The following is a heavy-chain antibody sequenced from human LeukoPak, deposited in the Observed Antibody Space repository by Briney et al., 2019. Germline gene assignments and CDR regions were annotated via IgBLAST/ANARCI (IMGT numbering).Heavy chain of an antibody. CDR2: IKQDGSEK. CDR1: GFTFGSYW. J-gene: IGHJ4*02. D-gene: IGHD2-2*01. Sequence: GGSLRLSCAASGFTFGSYWMSWVRQAPGKGLEWVANIKQDGSEKYYVDSVKSRFTISRDDAKNSLYLQMNSLRAEDTAVYYCARVPYCSSTSCYAIFDYWGQGALVTVSS. CDR3: ARVPYCSSTSCYAIFDY. V-gene: IGHV3-7*05.